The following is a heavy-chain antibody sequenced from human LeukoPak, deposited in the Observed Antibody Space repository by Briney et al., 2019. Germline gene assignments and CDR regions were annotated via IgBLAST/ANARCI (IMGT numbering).Heavy chain of an antibody. CDR3: ARGGEYSSSSVNAYYMDV. J-gene: IGHJ6*03. CDR2: IIPIFGTA. Sequence: SVKVSCKASGGTFSSYAISWVRQAPGQGLEWMGGIIPIFGTANYAQKFQGRVTITTDESTSTAYMELSSLRSEDTAVYYCARGGEYSSSSVNAYYMDVWGKGTTVTVSS. D-gene: IGHD6-6*01. V-gene: IGHV1-69*05. CDR1: GGTFSSYA.